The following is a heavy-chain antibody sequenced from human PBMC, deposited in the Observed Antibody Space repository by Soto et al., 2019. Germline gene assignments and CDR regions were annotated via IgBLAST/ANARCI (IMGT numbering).Heavy chain of an antibody. CDR3: ARDRGIAVAGIYYYYGMDV. CDR1: GFTFSSYS. V-gene: IGHV3-21*01. J-gene: IGHJ6*02. CDR2: ISSSSSYI. Sequence: GGSLRLSSAASGFTFSSYSMNWVRQAPGKGLEWISSISSSSSYIYYADSVNGRFTISRDNAKNSLYLQMNSLRAEDTAVYYCARDRGIAVAGIYYYYGMDVWGQGTTVTVSS. D-gene: IGHD6-19*01.